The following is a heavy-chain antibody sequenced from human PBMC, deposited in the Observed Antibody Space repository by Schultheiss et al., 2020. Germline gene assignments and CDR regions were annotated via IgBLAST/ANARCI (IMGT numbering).Heavy chain of an antibody. D-gene: IGHD3-22*01. Sequence: ASVKVSCKASGYTFTSYYMHWVRQAPGQGLEWMGIINPSGGSTSYAQKFQGRVTMTRDTSISTAYMELSRLRSDDTAVYYCARTLGYYDSSGYSTEPKYYYYYYGMDVWGQGTTVTVSS. J-gene: IGHJ6*02. CDR2: INPSGGST. CDR1: GYTFTSYY. V-gene: IGHV1-46*01. CDR3: ARTLGYYDSSGYSTEPKYYYYYYGMDV.